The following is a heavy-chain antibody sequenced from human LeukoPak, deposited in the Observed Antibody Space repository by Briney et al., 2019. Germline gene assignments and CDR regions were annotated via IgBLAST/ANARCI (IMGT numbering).Heavy chain of an antibody. Sequence: PGGSLRLSCAASGFTFSSYEMNWVRQAPGKGLEWVSYISSSGSTIYYADSVKGRFTISRDNAKNSLYLQMNSLRGEDMALYYCAKDEFVASDFTGAFDIWGQGTMVTVSS. J-gene: IGHJ3*02. CDR1: GFTFSSYE. D-gene: IGHD2-8*02. CDR3: AKDEFVASDFTGAFDI. V-gene: IGHV3-48*03. CDR2: ISSSGSTI.